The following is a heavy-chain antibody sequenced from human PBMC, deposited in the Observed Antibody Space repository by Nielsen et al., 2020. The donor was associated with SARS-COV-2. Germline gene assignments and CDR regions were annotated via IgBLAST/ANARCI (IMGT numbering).Heavy chain of an antibody. CDR1: GFTFSSYW. D-gene: IGHD3-10*01. J-gene: IGHJ4*02. Sequence: GESLKISCEVSGFTFSSYWMTWVRQAPGKGLEWVASINGDGGDKYYADSVKGRFTIFRDNSENTLYLQMSSLGGEDTAVYYCAKGAYGGPFDYWGQGALVTVSS. V-gene: IGHV3-7*01. CDR3: AKGAYGGPFDY. CDR2: INGDGGDK.